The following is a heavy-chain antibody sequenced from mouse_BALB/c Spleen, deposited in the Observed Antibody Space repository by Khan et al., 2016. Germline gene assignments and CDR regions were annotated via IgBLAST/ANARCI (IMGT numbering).Heavy chain of an antibody. CDR3: ARGGLRRGYAMDY. CDR1: GFNIKDTY. V-gene: IGHV14-3*02. J-gene: IGHJ4*01. Sequence: VQLQQPGAELVKPGASVKLSCTASGFNIKDTYMHWVKQRPEQGLEWIGRIDPANGNTKYDPKFQGKATITADNSSNTAYLQLSSLTSEDTAVYYCARGGLRRGYAMDYWGQGTSVTVAS. D-gene: IGHD2-4*01. CDR2: IDPANGNT.